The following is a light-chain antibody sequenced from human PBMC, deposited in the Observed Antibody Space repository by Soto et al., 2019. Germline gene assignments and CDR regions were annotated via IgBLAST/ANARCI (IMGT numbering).Light chain of an antibody. V-gene: IGKV1-6*01. CDR2: AAS. CDR1: QAIRTD. J-gene: IGKJ1*01. CDR3: FQEYNYPRT. Sequence: IQVTQSPSSLSASVGDRVTITCRASQAIRTDLGLYQQKPGKAPKLLIFAASNLHSGVPSRFSGSGSGTDFTLTINNLQAEDFATYYCFQEYNYPRTFGQGTKVDIK.